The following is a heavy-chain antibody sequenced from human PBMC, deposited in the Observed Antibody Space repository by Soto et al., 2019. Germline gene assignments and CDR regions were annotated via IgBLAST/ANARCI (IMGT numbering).Heavy chain of an antibody. CDR3: AKGGVYSNYDQYFFDY. V-gene: IGHV3-23*01. J-gene: IGHJ4*02. Sequence: QLGGPLRLSCAASGFTFSSYAMSWVRQAPGKGPEWVSAISGSGGSTYYADSVKGRFTISRDNSKNTLYLQMNSLRAEDTAVYYCAKGGVYSNYDQYFFDYWGQGTLVTVSS. CDR2: ISGSGGST. CDR1: GFTFSSYA. D-gene: IGHD4-4*01.